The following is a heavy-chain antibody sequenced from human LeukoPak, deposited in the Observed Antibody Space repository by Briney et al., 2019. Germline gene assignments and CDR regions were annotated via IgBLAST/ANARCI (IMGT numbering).Heavy chain of an antibody. D-gene: IGHD3-3*01. CDR2: ISYSGST. J-gene: IGHJ6*03. Sequence: KPSETLSLTCTVSGGSISSYYWSWIRQPPGKGLEWIGYISYSGSTNYNPSLKSRVTISLDTSKNRFSLNLSSVTAADTAVYYCARGAYGFWSTPDYMDVWGKGTTVTVSS. CDR1: GGSISSYY. CDR3: ARGAYGFWSTPDYMDV. V-gene: IGHV4-59*01.